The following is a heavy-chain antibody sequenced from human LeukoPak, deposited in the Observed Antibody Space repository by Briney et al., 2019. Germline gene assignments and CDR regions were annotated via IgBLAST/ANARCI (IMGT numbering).Heavy chain of an antibody. V-gene: IGHV4-39*01. CDR3: ARQRGYSYFDH. CDR1: GGSVNTSNYY. CDR2: FYYSVST. J-gene: IGHJ4*02. D-gene: IGHD5-18*01. Sequence: SETLSLTCSVSGGSVNTSNYYWGWIRQPPRKGLEWIGSFYYSVSTYYNASLKSRFTISVDTSQNQFSLKLSSVTAADTAVYYCARQRGYSYFDHWGQGNLVTVSS.